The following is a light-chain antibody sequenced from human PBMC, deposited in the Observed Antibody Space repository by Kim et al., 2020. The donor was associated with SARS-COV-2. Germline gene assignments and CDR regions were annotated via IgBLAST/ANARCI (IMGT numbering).Light chain of an antibody. Sequence: GQSVTISCTGTSSDVGGYNYVSWYQQHPGKAPRLIIYEVNNRPSGVPNRFSGSKSGNTASLTISGLQAEDEADYYCSSYTSSNTWVFGGGTQLTVL. CDR3: SSYTSSNTWV. V-gene: IGLV2-14*03. CDR2: EVN. CDR1: SSDVGGYNY. J-gene: IGLJ3*02.